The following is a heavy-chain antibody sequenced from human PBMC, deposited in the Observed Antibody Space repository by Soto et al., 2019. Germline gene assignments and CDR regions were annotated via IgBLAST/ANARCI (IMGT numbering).Heavy chain of an antibody. CDR3: ARDRIAARPGLFDY. CDR2: IIPIFGTA. V-gene: IGHV1-69*13. D-gene: IGHD6-6*01. Sequence: ASVKVSCKASGGTFSSYAISWVRQAPGQGLEWMGGIIPIFGTANYAQKFQGRVTITADESTSTAYMELSSPRSEDTAVYYCARDRIAARPGLFDYWGQGTLVTVSS. J-gene: IGHJ4*02. CDR1: GGTFSSYA.